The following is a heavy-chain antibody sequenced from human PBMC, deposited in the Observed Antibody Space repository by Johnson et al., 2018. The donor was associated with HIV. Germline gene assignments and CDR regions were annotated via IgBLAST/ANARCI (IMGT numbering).Heavy chain of an antibody. CDR1: RFTFSNYG. D-gene: IGHD4-17*01. Sequence: QVQLVESGGGVVQPGRSLRLSCAASRFTFSNYGMHWVRQAPGKGLEWVAVISYDGSNKYYADPVKGRFTISRDNSKNTLFLQMNSLRAEDTAVYYCAKDHDYGDAFDIWGQGTMVTVSS. V-gene: IGHV3-30*18. CDR3: AKDHDYGDAFDI. J-gene: IGHJ3*02. CDR2: ISYDGSNK.